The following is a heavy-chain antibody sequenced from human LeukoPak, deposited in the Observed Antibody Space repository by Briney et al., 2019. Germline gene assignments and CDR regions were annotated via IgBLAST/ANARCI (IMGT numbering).Heavy chain of an antibody. CDR2: IYTSGST. D-gene: IGHD3-9*01. V-gene: IGHV4-4*07. J-gene: IGHJ3*02. Sequence: SETLSLTCTVSGGSISSYYWSWIRQPAGKGLEWIGRIYTSGSTNYNPSLKSRVTMSVDTSKNQLSLKLSSVTAADTAVYYCARDYLTGYHLALYAFDIWGQGTMVTVSS. CDR1: GGSISSYY. CDR3: ARDYLTGYHLALYAFDI.